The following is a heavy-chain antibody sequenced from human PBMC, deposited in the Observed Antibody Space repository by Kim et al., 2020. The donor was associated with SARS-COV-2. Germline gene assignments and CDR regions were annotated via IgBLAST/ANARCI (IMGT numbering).Heavy chain of an antibody. CDR2: ISYDGSNK. Sequence: GGSLRLSCAASGFTFSSYAMHWVRQAPGKGLEWVAVISYDGSNKYYADSVKGRFTISRDNSKNTLYLQMNSLRAEDTAVYHCARDCRLWVRAPLGDFWG. CDR1: GFTFSSYA. CDR3: ARDCRLWVRAPLGDF. J-gene: IGHJ6*02. V-gene: IGHV3-30-3*01. D-gene: IGHD3-10*01.